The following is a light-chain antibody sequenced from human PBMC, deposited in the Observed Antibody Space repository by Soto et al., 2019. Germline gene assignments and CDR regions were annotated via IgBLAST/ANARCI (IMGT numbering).Light chain of an antibody. CDR1: SSDVGGYDY. V-gene: IGLV2-14*01. CDR2: DVT. Sequence: QSVLTQPASVSGSPGQSITISCTVTSSDVGGYDYVSWYQQHPGKAPKLMIYDVTNRPSGVSNRFSGSKSGNTASLTISGLQAEDEASNYCSSYTSSTSYVFGTGTKVTV. J-gene: IGLJ1*01. CDR3: SSYTSSTSYV.